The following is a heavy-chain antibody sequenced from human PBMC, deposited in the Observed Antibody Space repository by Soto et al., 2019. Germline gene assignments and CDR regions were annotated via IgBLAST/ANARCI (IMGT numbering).Heavy chain of an antibody. V-gene: IGHV3-21*01. Sequence: EVQLVESGGGLVKPGGSLRLSCAASGFTFSSYSMNWVRQAPGKGLEWVSSISSSSSYIYYADSVKGRFTISRDNAKNSLYLQMNSLRAEDTAVYYCARAAEAGYSSGWYDWYFDLWGRGTLLTVSS. D-gene: IGHD6-19*01. J-gene: IGHJ2*01. CDR1: GFTFSSYS. CDR3: ARAAEAGYSSGWYDWYFDL. CDR2: ISSSSSYI.